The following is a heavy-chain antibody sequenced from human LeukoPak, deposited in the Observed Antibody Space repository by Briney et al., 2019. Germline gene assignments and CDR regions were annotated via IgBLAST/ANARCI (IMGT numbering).Heavy chain of an antibody. CDR1: GGTFSRYS. CDR3: ALPAAGISTFDH. J-gene: IGHJ5*02. D-gene: IGHD6-13*01. Sequence: SLKLSCKASGGTFSRYSISWVRQAPGQGLEWMGGIIPILGTANYAQKFHGRVTITTDESTSTAYMELSSLISEDTAVYYCALPAAGISTFDHWGQGTLVTVSS. CDR2: IIPILGTA. V-gene: IGHV1-69*16.